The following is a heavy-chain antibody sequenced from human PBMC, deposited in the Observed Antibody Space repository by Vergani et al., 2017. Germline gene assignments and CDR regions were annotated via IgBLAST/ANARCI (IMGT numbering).Heavy chain of an antibody. CDR2: IYHSGST. CDR3: ARDEFSGYQFYYYGMDV. D-gene: IGHD3-22*01. V-gene: IGHV4-38-2*02. CDR1: GYSISSGYY. Sequence: QVQLQESGPGLVKPSETLSLTCAVSGYSISSGYYWGWIRQPPGKGLEWIGSIYHSGSTYYNPSLKSRVTISVDTSKNQFSLNLSSVTAADTAVYYCARDEFSGYQFYYYGMDVWGQGTTVTVSS. J-gene: IGHJ6*02.